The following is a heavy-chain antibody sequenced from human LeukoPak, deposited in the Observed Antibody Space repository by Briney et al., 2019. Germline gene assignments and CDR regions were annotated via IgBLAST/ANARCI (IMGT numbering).Heavy chain of an antibody. CDR2: ISSGDSST. CDR1: GFTFSSYA. D-gene: IGHD2-21*02. V-gene: IGHV3-23*01. Sequence: GGSLRLSCAASGFTFSSYAMSWVRQAPGKGLQWVSGISSGDSSTYYTDSVKGRFTISRDNSKNTLYLQINSLRAEDTAVYYCAKCMSGSGVCLNFDSWGQGILVTVSS. CDR3: AKCMSGSGVCLNFDS. J-gene: IGHJ4*02.